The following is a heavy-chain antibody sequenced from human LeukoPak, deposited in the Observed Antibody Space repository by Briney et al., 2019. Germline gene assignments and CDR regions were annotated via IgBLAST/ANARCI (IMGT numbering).Heavy chain of an antibody. V-gene: IGHV3-43*02. D-gene: IGHD6-13*01. CDR2: ISADGGST. Sequence: GSLRLSCGASGFTFDDYAMHWGRQAPGKRREWVSLISADGGSTYYADSVTRRFTTSRDNSKNSLYLQMNNLRTPHTALYYCAKDGIAAAGDAFDTWGQGTMVTVSS. CDR1: GFTFDDYA. CDR3: AKDGIAAAGDAFDT. J-gene: IGHJ3*02.